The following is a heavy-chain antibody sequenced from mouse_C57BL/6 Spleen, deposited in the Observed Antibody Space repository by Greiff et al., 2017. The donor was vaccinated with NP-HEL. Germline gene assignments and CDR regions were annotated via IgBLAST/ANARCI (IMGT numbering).Heavy chain of an antibody. CDR1: GFTFSSYA. CDR3: TRDGSSYDWYFDV. CDR2: ISSGGDYI. J-gene: IGHJ1*03. Sequence: VQRVESGEGLVKPGGSLKLSCAASGFTFSSYAMSWVRQTPEKRLEWVAYISSGGDYIYYADTVKGRFTISRDNARNTLYLQMSSLKSEDTAMYYCTRDGSSYDWYFDVWGTGTTVTVSS. D-gene: IGHD1-1*01. V-gene: IGHV5-9-1*02.